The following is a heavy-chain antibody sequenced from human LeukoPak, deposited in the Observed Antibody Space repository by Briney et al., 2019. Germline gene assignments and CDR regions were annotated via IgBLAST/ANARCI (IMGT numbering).Heavy chain of an antibody. CDR3: ARSRLYDYVWD. Sequence: TLSLTCTVSGGCIRSGGYYWSWIRQHPGKGLEWIGYIYYSGSTYYNPSLKSRVTISVDTSKNQFSLKLSSVTAADTAVYYCARSRLYDYVWDWGQGTLVTVSS. D-gene: IGHD3-16*01. CDR2: IYYSGST. J-gene: IGHJ4*02. V-gene: IGHV4-31*03. CDR1: GGCIRSGGYY.